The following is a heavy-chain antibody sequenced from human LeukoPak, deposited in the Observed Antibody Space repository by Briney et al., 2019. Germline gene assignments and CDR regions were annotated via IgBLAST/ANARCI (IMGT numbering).Heavy chain of an antibody. CDR1: GFTFSSYS. V-gene: IGHV3-21*05. Sequence: GGSLRLSCAASGFTFSSYSMNWVRQAPGKGLEWISYISGSSSYIYHADSVKGRFTVSRDNAKNSLYLQMNSLSAEDTAVYYCARVSGTYYKGHFDYWGQGTLVTVSS. CDR2: ISGSSSYI. D-gene: IGHD3-10*01. J-gene: IGHJ4*02. CDR3: ARVSGTYYKGHFDY.